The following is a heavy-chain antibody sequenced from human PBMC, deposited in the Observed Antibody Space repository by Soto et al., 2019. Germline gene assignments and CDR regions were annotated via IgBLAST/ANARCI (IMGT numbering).Heavy chain of an antibody. J-gene: IGHJ5*02. CDR2: MNPNSGNT. Sequence: ASVKVYCKASGYTFTSYDINWVRQATGQGFEWMGWMNPNSGNTGYAQKFQGRVTMTRNTSISTAYMELSSLRSEDTAVYYCARGMSCGGDCYSSWFDPSGQGTLVTVSS. CDR3: ARGMSCGGDCYSSWFDP. V-gene: IGHV1-8*01. D-gene: IGHD2-21*01. CDR1: GYTFTSYD.